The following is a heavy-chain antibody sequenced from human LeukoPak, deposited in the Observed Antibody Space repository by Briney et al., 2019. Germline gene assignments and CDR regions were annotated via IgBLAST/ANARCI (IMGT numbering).Heavy chain of an antibody. J-gene: IGHJ4*02. V-gene: IGHV3-48*01. Sequence: PGGSLRLSCAASGFTFSDHYMDWVRQAPGKGLEWVSYISSSSSTIYCADSVKGRFTISRDNAKNSLYLQMNSLRAEDTAVYYCARGPHLDDFWSGYPEKTLDYWGQGTLVTVSS. D-gene: IGHD3-3*01. CDR2: ISSSSSTI. CDR3: ARGPHLDDFWSGYPEKTLDY. CDR1: GFTFSDHY.